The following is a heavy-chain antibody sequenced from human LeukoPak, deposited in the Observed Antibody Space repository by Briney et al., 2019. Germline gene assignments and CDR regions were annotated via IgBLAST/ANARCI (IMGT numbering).Heavy chain of an antibody. J-gene: IGHJ4*02. CDR2: IGTAGDT. V-gene: IGHV3-13*04. CDR1: GFTFSNYD. Sequence: GGSLRLSCAASGFTFSNYDMHWVRQATGKGLEWVSAIGTAGDTYYPGSVRGRFTMSRENAKSSLYLQMNSLTAGDTAVYYCARRASTHFDNWGQGILVTVSS. D-gene: IGHD1-26*01. CDR3: ARRASTHFDN.